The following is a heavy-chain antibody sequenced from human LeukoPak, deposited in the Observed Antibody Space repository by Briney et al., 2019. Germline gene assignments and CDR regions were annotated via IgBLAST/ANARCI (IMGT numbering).Heavy chain of an antibody. CDR3: ASQGWLQLQPFDY. Sequence: NPSETLSLTCTVSGGSISSYYWSWIRQPPGKGLEWIGYIYYSGSTNYNPSLKSRVTISVDTSKNQFSLKLSSVTAADTAVYYCASQGWLQLQPFDYWGQGTLVTVSS. V-gene: IGHV4-59*01. D-gene: IGHD5-24*01. CDR1: GGSISSYY. J-gene: IGHJ4*02. CDR2: IYYSGST.